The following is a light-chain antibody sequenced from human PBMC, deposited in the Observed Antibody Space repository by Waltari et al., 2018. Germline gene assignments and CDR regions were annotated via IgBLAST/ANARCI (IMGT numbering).Light chain of an antibody. J-gene: IGKJ4*01. CDR3: QQYNQWPPIT. CDR2: GAS. CDR1: ESVRSN. V-gene: IGKV3-15*01. Sequence: EIMMTQSPASLSVSPGDRVMLSCRASESVRSNLAGYQQKPGQSPRMIVYGASMRATGVPARFSGSGFGTDFTLTITSLQSEDVAVYFCQQYNQWPPITFGGGTRVEI.